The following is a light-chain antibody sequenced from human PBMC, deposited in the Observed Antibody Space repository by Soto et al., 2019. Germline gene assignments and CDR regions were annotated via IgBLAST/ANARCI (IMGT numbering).Light chain of an antibody. Sequence: DIVITQSPDSLAVSLGERATISCKSSQSLLYNNKNYLAWYQQKPGQPPKLLLYWASTRASGVPDRFTGSRSETDYTLTISSLQPEDVAVYFCQQYYSNPQTFGQGNKLEIK. CDR1: QSLLYNNKNY. V-gene: IGKV4-1*01. CDR2: WAS. CDR3: QQYYSNPQT. J-gene: IGKJ2*01.